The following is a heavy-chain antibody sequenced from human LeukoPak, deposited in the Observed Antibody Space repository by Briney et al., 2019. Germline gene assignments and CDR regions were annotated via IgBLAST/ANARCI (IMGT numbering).Heavy chain of an antibody. J-gene: IGHJ4*02. Sequence: SGGSLRLSCAASGFTFSHYGFHWVRQAPGKGLEWVAVIWSDGTNKYYGDSVKGRFMIYRDDSQNTVYLQMNSLRAEDTAVYYCSKDAQRGFDYSNSLEYWGQGSQVTVSS. D-gene: IGHD4-11*01. CDR1: GFTFSHYG. CDR2: IWSDGTNK. V-gene: IGHV3-33*06. CDR3: SKDAQRGFDYSNSLEY.